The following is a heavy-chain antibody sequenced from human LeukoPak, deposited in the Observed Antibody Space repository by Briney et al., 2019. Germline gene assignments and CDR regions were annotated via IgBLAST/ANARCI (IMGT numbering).Heavy chain of an antibody. CDR2: IYYSGST. J-gene: IGHJ4*02. CDR1: GGSLSSYY. D-gene: IGHD2-2*01. CDR3: ARDPSSISSDDF. V-gene: IGHV4-59*01. Sequence: SETLSLTCTVSGGSLSSYYWSWIRQHAGKGLEWIGYIYYSGSTNYNPSLKSRVTISVDTSKNQFSLKLSSVTAADTAVYYCARDPSSISSDDFWGQGTLVTVSS.